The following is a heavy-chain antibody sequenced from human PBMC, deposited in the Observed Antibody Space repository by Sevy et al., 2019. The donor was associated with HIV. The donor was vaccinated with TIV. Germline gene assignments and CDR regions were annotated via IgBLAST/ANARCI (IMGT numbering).Heavy chain of an antibody. CDR1: GGSISSYY. J-gene: IGHJ6*02. Sequence: SETLSLTCTVSGGSISSYYWNWIRQPPGKGLEWIGYIYYSGTSSNPSLKSRVTISADTSKNQFSLKLSSVTAADTAVYYCARGFLEWLPSGIDVWGQGTTVTVSS. CDR2: IYYSGT. CDR3: ARGFLEWLPSGIDV. D-gene: IGHD3-3*01. V-gene: IGHV4-59*01.